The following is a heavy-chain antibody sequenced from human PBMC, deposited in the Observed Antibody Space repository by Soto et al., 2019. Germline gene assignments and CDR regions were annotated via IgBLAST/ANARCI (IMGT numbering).Heavy chain of an antibody. D-gene: IGHD3-22*01. V-gene: IGHV3-23*01. J-gene: IGHJ3*02. CDR3: AKDHYYDSSGYYDAFDI. CDR1: GFTFSSYA. CDR2: ISGSGGST. Sequence: GESLKISCAASGFTFSSYAMSWVRQAPGKGLEWVSAISGSGGSTYYADSVKGRFTISRDNSKNTLYLQMNSLRAEDTAVYYCAKDHYYDSSGYYDAFDIWGQGTMVTVSS.